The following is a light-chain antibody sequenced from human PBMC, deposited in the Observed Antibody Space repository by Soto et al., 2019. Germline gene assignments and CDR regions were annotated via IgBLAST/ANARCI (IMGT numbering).Light chain of an antibody. CDR1: SSDVGGYKY. V-gene: IGLV2-14*01. Sequence: QSALTQPASVSGSPGQSITISCTGTSSDVGGYKYVSWHQLHPGKAPKLIIYEVSNRPSGVPNRFSGSKSGNTASLTISGLQAEDEADYYCSSYSRSTAYVFGTGTKVTVL. CDR3: SSYSRSTAYV. J-gene: IGLJ1*01. CDR2: EVS.